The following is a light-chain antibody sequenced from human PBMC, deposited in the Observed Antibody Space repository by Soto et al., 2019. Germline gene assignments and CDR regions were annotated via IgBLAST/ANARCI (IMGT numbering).Light chain of an antibody. CDR1: QSISTW. V-gene: IGKV1-5*01. CDR3: QQYNNYWT. Sequence: DIQMTQSPSALSASVGDRVTITCRASQSISTWLDWYQQKPGKAPRLLIYDASYLERGVPSRFSGSGSWKEFTLTISDLQPDDLATYYCQQYNNYWTFGPGTKVEI. CDR2: DAS. J-gene: IGKJ1*01.